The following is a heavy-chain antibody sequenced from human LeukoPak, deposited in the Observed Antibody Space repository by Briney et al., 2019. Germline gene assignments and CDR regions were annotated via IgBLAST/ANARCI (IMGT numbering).Heavy chain of an antibody. CDR3: ARRELREGYNWNEYFDY. Sequence: GESRKISCKGSGYTFSTYYVAWVRQMPGKGLEWMGIIYPGDSETRYSTSFQGQVTISADRSISTVYLQWSSLKASDTAVYYCARRELREGYNWNEYFDYWGQGTLVTVSS. J-gene: IGHJ4*02. CDR1: GYTFSTYY. D-gene: IGHD1-1*01. V-gene: IGHV5-51*01. CDR2: IYPGDSET.